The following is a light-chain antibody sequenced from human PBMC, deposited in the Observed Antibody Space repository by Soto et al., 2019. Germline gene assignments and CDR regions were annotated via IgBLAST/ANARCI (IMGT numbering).Light chain of an antibody. CDR3: QQYGSSIFT. CDR2: GAS. CDR1: QSVSSSY. Sequence: EIVLTQSPGTLSLSPGERATLSCRASQSVSSSYLAWYQQKPGQAPRLLINGASRRATGIPDRFSGSGSGTDFTLSISRLEPEDFAVYYCQQYGSSIFTFGPGTKVDIK. V-gene: IGKV3-20*01. J-gene: IGKJ3*01.